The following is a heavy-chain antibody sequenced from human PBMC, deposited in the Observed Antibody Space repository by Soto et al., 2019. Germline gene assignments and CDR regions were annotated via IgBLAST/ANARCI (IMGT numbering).Heavy chain of an antibody. J-gene: IGHJ6*02. CDR2: ISAYNGNT. CDR1: GYSFTSYG. V-gene: IGHV1-18*04. CDR3: ARESITPYGMDV. D-gene: IGHD3-10*01. Sequence: ASLNVSCKASGYSFTSYGISWVRQAPGQGLEWMGWISAYNGNTNYAQKLQGRVTMTTDTSTSTAYMELRSLRSDDTAVYYCARESITPYGMDVWGQGTTVTVSS.